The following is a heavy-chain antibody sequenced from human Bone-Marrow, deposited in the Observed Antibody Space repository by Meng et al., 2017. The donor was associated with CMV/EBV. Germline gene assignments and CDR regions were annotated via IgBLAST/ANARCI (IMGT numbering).Heavy chain of an antibody. V-gene: IGHV3-30*04. Sequence: GGSLRLSCAASGFTFSSYAMHWVRQAPGKGLEWVAVISYDGSNKYYADSVKGRFTISRDNSKNMLYLQMNSLRAEDTAVYYCARILLTGTTGYYFDYWGQGTLVTVSS. D-gene: IGHD1-7*01. J-gene: IGHJ4*02. CDR3: ARILLTGTTGYYFDY. CDR2: ISYDGSNK. CDR1: GFTFSSYA.